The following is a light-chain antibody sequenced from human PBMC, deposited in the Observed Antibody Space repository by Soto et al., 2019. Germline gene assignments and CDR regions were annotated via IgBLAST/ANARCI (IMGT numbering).Light chain of an antibody. J-gene: IGKJ1*01. CDR3: LQDYNYPWT. CDR2: AAS. Sequence: AIPMTQSPSSLSSSVGDRVTITCRASQGIRNDLGWYQQKPGKSPKLLIYAASNLQSGIPSRFSGSGSGTDFTLTISSLQPEDFATYYCLQDYNYPWTFGQGTEVEIK. CDR1: QGIRND. V-gene: IGKV1-6*01.